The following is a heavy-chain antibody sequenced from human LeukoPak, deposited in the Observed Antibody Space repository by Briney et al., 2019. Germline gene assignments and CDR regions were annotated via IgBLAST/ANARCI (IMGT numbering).Heavy chain of an antibody. V-gene: IGHV1-8*01. Sequence: ASVKVSCKASGYTFTSYDINWVRQATGQGLEWMGWMNPNSGNTGYAQKFQGRVTITADKSTSTAYMELSSLRSEDTAVYYCARDSSNRWELPNWGQGTLVTVSS. CDR2: MNPNSGNT. J-gene: IGHJ4*02. CDR3: ARDSSNRWELPN. D-gene: IGHD1-26*01. CDR1: GYTFTSYD.